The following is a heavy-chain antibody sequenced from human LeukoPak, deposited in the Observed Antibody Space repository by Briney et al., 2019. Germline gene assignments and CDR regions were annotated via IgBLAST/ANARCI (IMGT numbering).Heavy chain of an antibody. CDR1: GLTFSSYS. Sequence: GGSLRLSCAASGLTFSSYSMNWVRQAPGKGLEWVSSISSSSNYIYYADSVKGRFTISRDNAKNSLYLQMNSLRAEDTAVYYCARVPHAMVRGVIITEFYFDYWGQGTLVRVSS. D-gene: IGHD3-10*01. V-gene: IGHV3-21*01. CDR3: ARVPHAMVRGVIITEFYFDY. J-gene: IGHJ4*02. CDR2: ISSSSNYI.